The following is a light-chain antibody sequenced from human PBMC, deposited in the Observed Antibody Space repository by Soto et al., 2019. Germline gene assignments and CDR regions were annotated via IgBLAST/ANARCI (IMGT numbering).Light chain of an antibody. CDR2: GAS. CDR1: QSVSSN. Sequence: EIVMTQSPATLSVSPGERATLSCRASQSVSSNLAWYQQKPGQAPRLLIYGASSRATGIPDRFSGTGSETDFTLTISGLQSEDSAVYFCQQYNNWPFSFGQGTRLEI. CDR3: QQYNNWPFS. V-gene: IGKV3D-15*01. J-gene: IGKJ5*01.